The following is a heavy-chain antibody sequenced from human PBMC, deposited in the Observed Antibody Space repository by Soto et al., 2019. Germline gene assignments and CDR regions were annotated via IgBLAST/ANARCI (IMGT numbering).Heavy chain of an antibody. D-gene: IGHD1-20*01. J-gene: IGHJ4*02. CDR3: ARITGRHLDY. CDR2: IDYSGTA. V-gene: IGHV4-39*01. Sequence: ETLSLTCTVSSGSISVTNVFWGWVRQPPGKGLEWIGNIDYSGTAYFSPSLATRVTFHVDTSKNQFSLTLYSVTAADTAVYYCARITGRHLDYWGQGILVTVSS. CDR1: SGSISVTNVF.